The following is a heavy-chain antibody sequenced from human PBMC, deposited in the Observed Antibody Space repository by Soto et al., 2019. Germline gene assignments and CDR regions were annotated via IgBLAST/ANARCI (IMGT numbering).Heavy chain of an antibody. CDR2: TYYRSKWYN. Sequence: QVQLQQSGPGLVKPSQTLSLTCAISGDSVSSNSAAWNWIRQSPSRGLEWLGRTYYRSKWYNDYAVSVKSRIPINPDTSKNQFPLQLNSVTPEDTAVYYCARVGGGSINQAIAAAGGWFDPWGQGTLVTVSS. CDR3: ARVGGGSINQAIAAAGGWFDP. J-gene: IGHJ5*02. CDR1: GDSVSSNSAA. V-gene: IGHV6-1*01. D-gene: IGHD6-13*01.